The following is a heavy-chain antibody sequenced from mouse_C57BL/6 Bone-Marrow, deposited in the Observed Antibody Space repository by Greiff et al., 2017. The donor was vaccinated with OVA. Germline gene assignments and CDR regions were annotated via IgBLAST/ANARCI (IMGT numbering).Heavy chain of an antibody. Sequence: EVQLQQSGPGLVKPGASVKISCKASGYTFTDYYMNWVKQSHGKRLEWFGDIIPNNGGTSYNQKFKGKATLTVDKSSSTAYMELRSLPSEDSAVYYCARRSLPPVAFDVWGTGTTVTVSS. CDR1: GYTFTDYY. V-gene: IGHV1-26*01. CDR2: IIPNNGGT. J-gene: IGHJ1*03. CDR3: ARRSLPPVAFDV. D-gene: IGHD1-1*01.